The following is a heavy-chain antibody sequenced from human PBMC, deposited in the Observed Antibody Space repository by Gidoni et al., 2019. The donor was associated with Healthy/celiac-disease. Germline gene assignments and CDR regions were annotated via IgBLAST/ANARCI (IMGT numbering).Heavy chain of an antibody. J-gene: IGHJ3*02. V-gene: IGHV3-66*01. CDR3: ARGYCSGGSCYRAFDI. D-gene: IGHD2-15*01. CDR2: IYSGGST. CDR1: GFTVSSNY. Sequence: EVQLVESGGGLVQPGGSLRLSCAASGFTVSSNYMSWVRQAPGKGLEWVSVIYSGGSTYYADSVKGRFTISRDNSKNTLYLQMNSLRAEDTAVYYCARGYCSGGSCYRAFDIWGQGTMVTVSS.